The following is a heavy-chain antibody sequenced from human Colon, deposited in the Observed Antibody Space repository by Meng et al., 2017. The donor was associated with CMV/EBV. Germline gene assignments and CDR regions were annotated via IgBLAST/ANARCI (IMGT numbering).Heavy chain of an antibody. J-gene: IGHJ6*02. CDR3: ARHSGSFHRDYYRGMDV. D-gene: IGHD1-26*01. CDR2: MYPGDSDT. CDR1: GYSFTSYW. Sequence: GESLKISCKGSGYSFTSYWIGWVRRMPGKGLEWMGIMYPGDSDTKYSPSFQGQVTISADKSISTAYLQWSSLKASDTAMYYCARHSGSFHRDYYRGMDVWGQGTTVTVSS. V-gene: IGHV5-51*01.